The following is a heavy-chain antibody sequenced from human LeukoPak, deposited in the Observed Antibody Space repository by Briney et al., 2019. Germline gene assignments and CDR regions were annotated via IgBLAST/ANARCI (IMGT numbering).Heavy chain of an antibody. CDR3: ARDVEVVGATNWFDP. CDR2: IIPILGIA. D-gene: IGHD2-15*01. J-gene: IGHJ5*02. Sequence: VTVYCKASARALRPHTISSVRQAPGQGLEWMGRIIPILGIANYAQKFQGRVTITADKSTSTAYMELSSLRSEDTAVYYCARDVEVVGATNWFDPWGQGTLVTASS. CDR1: ARALRPHT. V-gene: IGHV1-69*04.